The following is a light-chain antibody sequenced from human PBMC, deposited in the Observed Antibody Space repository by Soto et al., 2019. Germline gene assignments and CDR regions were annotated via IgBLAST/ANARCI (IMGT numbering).Light chain of an antibody. V-gene: IGKV1-33*01. CDR3: QQYDSLSM. CDR1: QDISAY. J-gene: IGKJ4*02. CDR2: AAS. Sequence: DIQMTQSPSSLSASVGDRVTITCQASQDISAYLNWFQQKPGKAPKLLIYAASYLDIEVPSRFSGGGSGTDFTFTISSLLPEDIATYYCQQYDSLSMFGGGTKVQIK.